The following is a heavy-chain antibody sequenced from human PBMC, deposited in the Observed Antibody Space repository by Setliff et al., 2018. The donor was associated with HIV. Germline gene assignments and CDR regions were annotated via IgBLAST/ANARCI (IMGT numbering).Heavy chain of an antibody. Sequence: LRLSCAASGFNVNGHYMAWIRQAPGRAMECVAIFYSSSSRYYADSVEGRFTISRDTSRNTLDLQMNSLRPDDTAVYYCAREASLIRTFDLWGHGTRVTVS. CDR3: AREASLIRTFDL. V-gene: IGHV3-66*03. CDR2: FYSSSSR. J-gene: IGHJ4*01. D-gene: IGHD2-21*01. CDR1: GFNVNGHY.